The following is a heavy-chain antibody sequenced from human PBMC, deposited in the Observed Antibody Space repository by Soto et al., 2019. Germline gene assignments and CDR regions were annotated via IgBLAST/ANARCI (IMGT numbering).Heavy chain of an antibody. Sequence: GGSLRLSCVVSGFTFSNYAMTWVRQAPGKGLEWVSSMSSSTYYTDSVKGRFTISRDNSKNTLYPQMNSLRAQDTAMYYCAKGSSWSEFEYWGQGTLVTVSS. V-gene: IGHV3-23*01. CDR2: MSSST. J-gene: IGHJ4*02. CDR1: GFTFSNYA. CDR3: AKGSSWSEFEY. D-gene: IGHD6-19*01.